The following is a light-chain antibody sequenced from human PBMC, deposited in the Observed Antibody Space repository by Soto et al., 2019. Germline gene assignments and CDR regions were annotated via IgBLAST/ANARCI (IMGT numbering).Light chain of an antibody. CDR1: RSDVGDYDL. J-gene: IGLJ3*02. V-gene: IGLV2-11*01. Sequence: QSALTQPRSVSGSPGQSVTISCTGTRSDVGDYDLVSWYHQQPGKVPKLIIFDVSGWPSGVPDRFSGSKSGNTASLTISGLQADDEGIYSCCSYAGSHTWVFGGGTKLTVL. CDR2: DVS. CDR3: CSYAGSHTWV.